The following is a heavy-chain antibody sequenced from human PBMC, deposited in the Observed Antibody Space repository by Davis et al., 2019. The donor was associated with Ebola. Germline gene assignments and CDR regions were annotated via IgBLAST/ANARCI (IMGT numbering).Heavy chain of an antibody. J-gene: IGHJ6*02. CDR1: GFSLRTYW. D-gene: IGHD3-16*02. CDR2: ISSSGSTI. V-gene: IGHV3-11*01. CDR3: ARALSWPYYYGMDV. Sequence: GGSLRLSCAASGFSLRTYWMSWVRQAPGKGLEWVSYISSSGSTIYYADSVKGRLTISRDNAKKSLYLQMNSLRAEDTAVYYCARALSWPYYYGMDVWGQGTTVTVSS.